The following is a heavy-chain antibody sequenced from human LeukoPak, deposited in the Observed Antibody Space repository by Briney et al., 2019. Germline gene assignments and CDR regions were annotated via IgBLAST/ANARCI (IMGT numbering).Heavy chain of an antibody. Sequence: GGSLRLSCAASGFTFSAYAMTWVRQAPGQGLEWVSSIGSDNKPHYSESVKGRFAISRDNSKSMLFLQLNSLRAEDTALYYWARVLHYYVAMDVWGEGTTVTVSS. J-gene: IGHJ6*04. CDR3: ARVLHYYVAMDV. CDR2: IGSDNKP. V-gene: IGHV3-23*05. CDR1: GFTFSAYA. D-gene: IGHD3-10*02.